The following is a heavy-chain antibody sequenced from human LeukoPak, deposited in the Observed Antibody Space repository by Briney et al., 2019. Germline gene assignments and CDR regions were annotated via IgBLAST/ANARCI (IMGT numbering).Heavy chain of an antibody. V-gene: IGHV1-69*04. Sequence: SVKVSCKASGGTFSSYAISWVRQAPGQGLEWMGRIIPILGIANYAQKFQGRVTITADKSTSTAYMELSSLRSEDTAVYYCARVKMRFLEWLHEYYFDHWGQGTLVTVSS. D-gene: IGHD3-3*01. J-gene: IGHJ4*02. CDR1: GGTFSSYA. CDR3: ARVKMRFLEWLHEYYFDH. CDR2: IIPILGIA.